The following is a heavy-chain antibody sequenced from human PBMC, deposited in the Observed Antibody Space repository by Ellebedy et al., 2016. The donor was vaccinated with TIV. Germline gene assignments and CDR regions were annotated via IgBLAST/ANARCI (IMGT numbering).Heavy chain of an antibody. J-gene: IGHJ4*02. D-gene: IGHD1-26*01. Sequence: MPSETLSLTCTVSYDSISSYYWSWIRQPPGKGLEWIGYIYYSGTTNYNPSLKSRVTISVDTSKNQFSLKLSSVTAADTAVYYCARERVGATVFDYWGQGTLVTVSS. CDR3: ARERVGATVFDY. V-gene: IGHV4-59*01. CDR2: IYYSGTT. CDR1: YDSISSYY.